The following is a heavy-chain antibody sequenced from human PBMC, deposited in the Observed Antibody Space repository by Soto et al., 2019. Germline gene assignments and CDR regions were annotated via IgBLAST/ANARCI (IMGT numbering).Heavy chain of an antibody. Sequence: SVKVSCKASGGTFSSYAISWVRQAPGQGLEWMGGIIPIFGTANYAQKFQGRVTITADESTSTAYMELSSLRSEDTAVYYCANRYCSGGSCYWFDPWGQGTLVTVSS. CDR3: ANRYCSGGSCYWFDP. CDR2: IIPIFGTA. J-gene: IGHJ5*02. CDR1: GGTFSSYA. V-gene: IGHV1-69*13. D-gene: IGHD2-15*01.